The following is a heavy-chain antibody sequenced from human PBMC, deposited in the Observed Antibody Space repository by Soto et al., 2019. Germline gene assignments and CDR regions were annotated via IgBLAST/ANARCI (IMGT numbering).Heavy chain of an antibody. Sequence: QVQLQESGPGLVKPSQTLSLTCTVSGGSISSGGYYWSWIRQHPGKGLEWIGYIYYSGSTYYNPSLKSRVTISVDTSKNQFSLKLSSVTAADTAVYYCARGSSSSSVDYGMDVWGQGTTVTVSS. CDR3: ARGSSSSSVDYGMDV. J-gene: IGHJ6*02. V-gene: IGHV4-31*03. D-gene: IGHD6-6*01. CDR1: GGSISSGGYY. CDR2: IYYSGST.